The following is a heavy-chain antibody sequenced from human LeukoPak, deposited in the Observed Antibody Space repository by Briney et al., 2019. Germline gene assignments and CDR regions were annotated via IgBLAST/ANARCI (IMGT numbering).Heavy chain of an antibody. CDR3: ARARRYHSGLDAFDI. V-gene: IGHV4-59*08. CDR2: IYSSGST. D-gene: IGHD5-12*01. J-gene: IGHJ3*02. Sequence: SETLSLTCTVSGGSLSSYYWSWIRQPPGKRLEWIGYIYSSGSTNYNPSLKSRVTISVDTSNNQFSLNLSSVTAADTAVYYCARARRYHSGLDAFDIWGQGTMVTVSS. CDR1: GGSLSSYY.